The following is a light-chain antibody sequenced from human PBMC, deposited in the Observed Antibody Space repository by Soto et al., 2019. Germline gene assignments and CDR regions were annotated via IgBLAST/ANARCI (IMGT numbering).Light chain of an antibody. CDR1: QSIRYY. CDR3: QHHHSYSQP. CDR2: GAS. V-gene: IGKV1-5*01. Sequence: DIQLTQSPPTLSASVGDRVTITCRASQSIRYYLAWYQQMPGKAPKLLIYGASSLQSGVPSRFSGSGSGTELTLTISSLQPDDFATYFCQHHHSYSQPFGQGTKVEI. J-gene: IGKJ1*01.